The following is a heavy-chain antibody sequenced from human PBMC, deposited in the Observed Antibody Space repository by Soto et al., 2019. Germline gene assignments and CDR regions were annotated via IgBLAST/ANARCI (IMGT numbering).Heavy chain of an antibody. V-gene: IGHV4-59*01. D-gene: IGHD2-15*01. CDR1: GVCITSYH. J-gene: IGHJ3*01. Sequence: PSGTXSLSCIFSGVCITSYHCSLIRHFPGKGLEWIAYTSYTGNTNYNPSLKSRVTISLDTSKNQLSLKLTSMTAADKAVYYCAREMHDGLTHYSDTWGQGTMVTVSS. CDR3: AREMHDGLTHYSDT. CDR2: TSYTGNT.